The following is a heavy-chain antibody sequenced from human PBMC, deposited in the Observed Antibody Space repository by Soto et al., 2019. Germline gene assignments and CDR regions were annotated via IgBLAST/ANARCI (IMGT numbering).Heavy chain of an antibody. D-gene: IGHD3-10*01. CDR1: GGSISSGGYY. J-gene: IGHJ6*02. V-gene: IGHV4-31*03. CDR3: ARSFGEPPYYYYGMDV. CDR2: IYYSGST. Sequence: SDTLSLTCSVSGGSISSGGYYWSWIRQHPGKGLEWIGYIYYSGSTYYNPSLKSRVTISVDTSKNQFSLKLSSVTAADTAVYYCARSFGEPPYYYYGMDVWGQGTTVTVSS.